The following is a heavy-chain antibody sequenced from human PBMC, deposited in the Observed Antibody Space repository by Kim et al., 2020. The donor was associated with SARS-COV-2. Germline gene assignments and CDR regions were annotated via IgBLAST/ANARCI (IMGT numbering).Heavy chain of an antibody. CDR3: AKGWGYCSGGSCYPGNFQH. J-gene: IGHJ1*01. V-gene: IGHV3-23*01. Sequence: GRFTISRDNSKHPLYLQMNSLRAEDTAVYYCAKGWGYCSGGSCYPGNFQHWGQGTLVTVSS. D-gene: IGHD2-15*01.